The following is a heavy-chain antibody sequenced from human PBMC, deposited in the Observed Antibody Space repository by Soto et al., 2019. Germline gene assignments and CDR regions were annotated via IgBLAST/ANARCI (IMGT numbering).Heavy chain of an antibody. CDR2: ISGSGGST. CDR1: GFTFSSYA. Sequence: HPGGSLRLSCAASGFTFSSYAMSWVRQAPGKGLEWVSAISGSGGSTYYADSVKGRFTISRDNSKNTLYLQMNSLRAEDTAVYYCANSPLGRGSYWFDPWGQGTILPVYS. CDR3: ANSPLGRGSYWFDP. D-gene: IGHD3-16*01. V-gene: IGHV3-23*01. J-gene: IGHJ5*02.